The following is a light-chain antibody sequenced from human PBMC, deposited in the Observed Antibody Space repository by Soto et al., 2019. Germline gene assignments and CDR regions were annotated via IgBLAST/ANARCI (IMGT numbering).Light chain of an antibody. Sequence: IPTSQTPSTPSASVGDRVTITCRASQSISSWLAWYQQKPGKAPKLLIYKASSLESGVPSRFSGSGSGTEFTLTISSLQPDDFATYYCQQYNSYSWTFGQGTKVDSK. CDR2: KAS. J-gene: IGKJ1*01. CDR1: QSISSW. CDR3: QQYNSYSWT. V-gene: IGKV1-5*03.